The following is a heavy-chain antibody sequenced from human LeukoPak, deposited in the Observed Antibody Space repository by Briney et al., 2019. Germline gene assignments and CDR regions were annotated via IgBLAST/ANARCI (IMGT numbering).Heavy chain of an antibody. D-gene: IGHD6-13*01. CDR2: ISSSGSTI. V-gene: IGHV3-11*01. Sequence: PGGSLRLSCAASGFTFSDYYMSWIRQAPGKGLEWVSYISSSGSTIYYADSVKGRFTISRDNAKNSLYLQMNSLGAEDTAVYYCAGSIAAAGTSAFDIWGQGTMVTVSS. J-gene: IGHJ3*02. CDR1: GFTFSDYY. CDR3: AGSIAAAGTSAFDI.